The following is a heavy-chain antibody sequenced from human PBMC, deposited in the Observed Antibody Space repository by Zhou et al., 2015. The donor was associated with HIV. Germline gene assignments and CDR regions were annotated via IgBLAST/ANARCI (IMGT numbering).Heavy chain of an antibody. Sequence: QVQLVQSGAEVKKPGASVKVSCKASGYTFTSYYMHWVRQAPGQGLEWMGIINPSGGSTSYAQKFQGRVTMTRDTSISTAYMELSRLRSDDTAVYYCARDCGGDCSPRLDYWGQGTLVTVSS. D-gene: IGHD2-21*02. CDR3: ARDCGGDCSPRLDY. J-gene: IGHJ4*02. CDR2: INPSGGST. CDR1: GYTFTSYY. V-gene: IGHV1-46*01.